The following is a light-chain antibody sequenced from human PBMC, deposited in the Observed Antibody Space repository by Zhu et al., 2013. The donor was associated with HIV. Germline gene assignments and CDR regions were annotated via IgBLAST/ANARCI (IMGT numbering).Light chain of an antibody. CDR1: DSVTNR. Sequence: IVLTQSPATLSLAPGQRATLSCKASDSVTNRLAWYQQKPGQAPRLLVYDASNRATDTPGRFSGSGSETDFTLTISSLEPEDSAIYYCHQRSTWPWTFGQGTKVEIK. V-gene: IGKV3-11*01. J-gene: IGKJ1*01. CDR3: HQRSTWPWT. CDR2: DAS.